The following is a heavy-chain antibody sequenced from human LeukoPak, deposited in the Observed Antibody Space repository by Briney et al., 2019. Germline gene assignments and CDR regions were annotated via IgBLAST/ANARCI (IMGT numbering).Heavy chain of an antibody. D-gene: IGHD3-3*01. CDR1: GITSSSYG. Sequence: GGSLRLSCVASGITSSSYGMHWVRQVPGKGLEWVAFIRGDGTSQYYVDSVKDRFFISRDNSKNALYLQMNSLRAEDTAVYYCAAPNDFWNGYDYYMDVWGKGTTVSVSS. J-gene: IGHJ6*03. CDR2: IRGDGTSQ. V-gene: IGHV3-30*02. CDR3: AAPNDFWNGYDYYMDV.